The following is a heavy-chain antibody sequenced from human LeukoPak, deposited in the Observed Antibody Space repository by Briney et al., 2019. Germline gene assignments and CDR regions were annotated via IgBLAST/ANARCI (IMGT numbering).Heavy chain of an antibody. Sequence: GGSLRLSCAASGFTFSSYAMSWVRQAPGKGLEWVSAISGSGGSTYYADSVKGRFTISRDNSKNTLYLQMNSLRAEDTAVYYCAKETNPGVDYGYYFDYWGQGTLVTVSS. D-gene: IGHD4-17*01. V-gene: IGHV3-23*01. CDR1: GFTFSSYA. CDR3: AKETNPGVDYGYYFDY. CDR2: ISGSGGST. J-gene: IGHJ4*02.